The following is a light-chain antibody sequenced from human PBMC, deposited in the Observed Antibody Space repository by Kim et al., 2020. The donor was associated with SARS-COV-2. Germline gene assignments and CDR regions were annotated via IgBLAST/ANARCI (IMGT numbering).Light chain of an antibody. Sequence: LSPGDRPTPSCRASQSVSILLAWFRQKRGQAPRLLMYDAVNRATGIPARFSGSGSGTDFTLTISSLEPEDFAVYYCQQRSNWPWTFGQGTKVDIK. CDR3: QQRSNWPWT. V-gene: IGKV3-11*01. CDR1: QSVSIL. CDR2: DAV. J-gene: IGKJ1*01.